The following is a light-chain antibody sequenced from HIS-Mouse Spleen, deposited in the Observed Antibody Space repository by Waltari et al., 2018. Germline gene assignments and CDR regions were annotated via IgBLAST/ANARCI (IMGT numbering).Light chain of an antibody. V-gene: IGLV1-47*01. J-gene: IGLJ3*02. Sequence: QSVLTQPPSASGTPGPRVTISCSGSSSNIGSNYVYGYQQLPGPAPKLLIYRNNQRPSGVPDRFSGSKSGTSASLAISGLRSEDEADYYCAAWDDSLSGPWVFGGGTKLTVL. CDR3: AAWDDSLSGPWV. CDR2: RNN. CDR1: SSNIGSNY.